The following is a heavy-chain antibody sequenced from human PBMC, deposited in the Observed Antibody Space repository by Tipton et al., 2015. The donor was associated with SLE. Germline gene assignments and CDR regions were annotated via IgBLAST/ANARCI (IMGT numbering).Heavy chain of an antibody. Sequence: GLVKPSETLSVICAVSGGSISRSSHYWGWIRQPPGKGLEWIGSIYYSGSTYYNPSLKSRVTISVDTSKNKISRRLSSVTAADTAVFYCARIHYYDSSGYYYYFDYWGQGTLVTVSS. CDR1: GGSISRSSHY. CDR2: IYYSGST. CDR3: ARIHYYDSSGYYYYFDY. V-gene: IGHV4-39*01. D-gene: IGHD3-22*01. J-gene: IGHJ4*02.